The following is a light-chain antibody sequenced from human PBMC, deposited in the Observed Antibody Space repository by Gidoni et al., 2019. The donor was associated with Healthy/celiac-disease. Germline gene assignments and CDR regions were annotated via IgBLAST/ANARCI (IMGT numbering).Light chain of an antibody. CDR2: AAS. J-gene: IGKJ1*01. CDR3: RQSYNTPRT. V-gene: IGKV1-39*01. CDR1: QSISSS. Sequence: DIQMTQSPSSLSASVGDRVTITCRASQSISSSLNWYQQKPGKAPKLLIYAASSLQSGVPSRFSGSGSGTDFTLTISSLQPEDFTTYYCRQSYNTPRTFGQGTKVEIK.